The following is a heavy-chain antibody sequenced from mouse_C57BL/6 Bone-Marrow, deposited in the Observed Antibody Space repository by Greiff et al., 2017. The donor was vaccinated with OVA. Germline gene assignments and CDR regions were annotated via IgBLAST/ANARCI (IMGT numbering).Heavy chain of an antibody. J-gene: IGHJ4*01. V-gene: IGHV1-53*01. CDR3: ARKDSFYYYAMDY. Sequence: QVQLQQPGTDLVKPGASVKLSCKASGYTFTSYWMHWVKQRPGQGLEWIGNINPSNGGTNYNEKFKSKATLTVDKSSSTAYMQLSSLTSADSSVDYCARKDSFYYYAMDYWGQGTSVTVSS. CDR2: INPSNGGT. CDR1: GYTFTSYW.